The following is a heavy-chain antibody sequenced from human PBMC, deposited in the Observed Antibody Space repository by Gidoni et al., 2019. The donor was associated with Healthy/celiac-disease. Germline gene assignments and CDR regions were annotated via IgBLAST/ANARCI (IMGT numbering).Heavy chain of an antibody. J-gene: IGHJ4*02. CDR2: ISAYNGNT. V-gene: IGHV1-18*01. Sequence: QVQLVQSGAEEKKPGASVKVSCKASGYTFTSYGISWVRQASGQGLEWMGWISAYNGNTNYAQKLQGRVTMTTDTSTSTAYMGLRSLRSDDTAVYYCARHKYYYDSSGFLDFDCWGQGSLVTVSS. D-gene: IGHD3-22*01. CDR3: ARHKYYYDSSGFLDFDC. CDR1: GYTFTSYG.